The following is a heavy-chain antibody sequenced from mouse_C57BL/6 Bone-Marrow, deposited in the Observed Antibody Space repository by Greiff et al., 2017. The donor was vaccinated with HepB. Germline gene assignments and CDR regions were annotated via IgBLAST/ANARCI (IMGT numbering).Heavy chain of an antibody. D-gene: IGHD2-10*02. Sequence: QVHVKQSGAELVRPGTSVKVSCKASGYAFTNYLIEWVKQRPGQGLEWIGVINPGSGGTNYNEKFKGKATLTADKSSSTAYMQLSSLTSEDSAVYFCARSYGNYVGDYFDYWGQGTTLTVSS. CDR1: GYAFTNYL. V-gene: IGHV1-54*01. CDR3: ARSYGNYVGDYFDY. CDR2: INPGSGGT. J-gene: IGHJ2*01.